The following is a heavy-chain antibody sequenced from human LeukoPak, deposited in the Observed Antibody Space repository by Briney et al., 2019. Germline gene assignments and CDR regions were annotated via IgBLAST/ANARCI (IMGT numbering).Heavy chain of an antibody. CDR1: GGSINTYY. V-gene: IGHV4-59*08. CDR2: IYYTGST. J-gene: IGHJ4*02. Sequence: SETLSLTCTVSGGSINTYYWSWIRQPPGKGLEWIGFIYYTGSTNCNPSLKSRVTVSVDTSKNQFSLKLSSVTAADTAVYYCARHSGSYDSRAYFNYWGQGTLVTVSS. CDR3: ARHSGSYDSRAYFNY. D-gene: IGHD3-22*01.